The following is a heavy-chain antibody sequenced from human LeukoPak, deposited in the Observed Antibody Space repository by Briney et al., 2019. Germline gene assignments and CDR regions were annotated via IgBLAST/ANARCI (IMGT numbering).Heavy chain of an antibody. Sequence: PGGSLRLSCAASGFTFSSYSVNWVRQAPGKGLEWVSSISSSGSYIYYADSVKGRFTISRDNAKNSLYLQMNSLRAEDTAVYYCARLYDGSAYHADHFDYWGQGTLVIVSS. V-gene: IGHV3-21*01. CDR1: GFTFSSYS. J-gene: IGHJ4*02. CDR2: ISSSGSYI. CDR3: ARLYDGSAYHADHFDY. D-gene: IGHD3-22*01.